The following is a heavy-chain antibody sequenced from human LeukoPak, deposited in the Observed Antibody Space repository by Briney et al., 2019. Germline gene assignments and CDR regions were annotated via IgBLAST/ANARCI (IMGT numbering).Heavy chain of an antibody. Sequence: SETLSLTCTVSGGSISSSSYYWGWIRQPPGKGLEWIGSIYYSGSTYYNPSLKSRVTISVDTSKNQFSLKLSSVTAADTAVYHCARRGIHCSSTSCYFTRWGQGTLVTVSS. CDR2: IYYSGST. J-gene: IGHJ4*02. V-gene: IGHV4-39*01. D-gene: IGHD2-2*01. CDR3: ARRGIHCSSTSCYFTR. CDR1: GGSISSSSYY.